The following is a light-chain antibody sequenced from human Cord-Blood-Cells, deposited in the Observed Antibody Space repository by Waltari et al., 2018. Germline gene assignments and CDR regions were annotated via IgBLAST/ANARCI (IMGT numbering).Light chain of an antibody. CDR2: GTS. J-gene: IGKJ2*03. V-gene: IGKV1-39*01. CDR3: KQSYSTPYS. CDR1: QSISSY. Sequence: DIQMNQSPSSLSASVGDRVTITCRASQSISSYLNWYQQKTGKAPELLIYGTSSLKSGVPSSLCESGSETDFTHTISSLQPEDFETYYSKQSYSTPYSFGQGTKLDIK.